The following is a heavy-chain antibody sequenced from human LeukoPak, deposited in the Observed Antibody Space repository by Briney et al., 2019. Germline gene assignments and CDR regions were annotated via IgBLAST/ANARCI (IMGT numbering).Heavy chain of an antibody. CDR3: AKAPVTSCRGAYCYPFDS. J-gene: IGHJ4*02. CDR2: TSSSDAGT. CDR1: GFTFSSYA. V-gene: IGHV3-23*01. D-gene: IGHD2-21*01. Sequence: GGSLRLSCAASGFTFSSYAMSWVRQAPGKGLEWVAATSSSDAGTYHADSVRGRFTISRDNSKNTLYLQMNSLRAEDAAVYFCAKAPVTSCRGAYCYPFDSWGQGTLVTVSS.